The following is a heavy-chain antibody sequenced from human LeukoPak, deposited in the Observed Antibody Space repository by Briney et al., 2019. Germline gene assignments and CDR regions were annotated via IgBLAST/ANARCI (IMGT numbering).Heavy chain of an antibody. CDR1: GFTLSSYG. J-gene: IGHJ4*02. CDR3: AKDRAVATVRGLGFHY. V-gene: IGHV3-30*18. D-gene: IGHD5-12*01. Sequence: GGSLRLSCAASGFTLSSYGVHWVRQAPGKGLEWVATMSYDGSNKYYVGSVKGRFTISRDTSKDTLFLQMDSLRAEDTAMYYCAKDRAVATVRGLGFHYWGQGTLVTVSS. CDR2: MSYDGSNK.